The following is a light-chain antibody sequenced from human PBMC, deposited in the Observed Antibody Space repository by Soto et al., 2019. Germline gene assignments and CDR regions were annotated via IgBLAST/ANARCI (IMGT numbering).Light chain of an antibody. CDR3: QQYNKWPIT. CDR1: QSVSSY. Sequence: EIVLTQSPATLSLSPGERATLSCRASQSVSSYLAWYQQKPGQAPRLLIYDASNRATGIPARFSGSGSGTDFTLTISSLQSEDFAAYYCQQYNKWPITFGQGTRLEIK. J-gene: IGKJ5*01. CDR2: DAS. V-gene: IGKV3-11*01.